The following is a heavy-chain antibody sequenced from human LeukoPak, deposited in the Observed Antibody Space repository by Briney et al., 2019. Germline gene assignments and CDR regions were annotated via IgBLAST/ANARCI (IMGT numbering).Heavy chain of an antibody. D-gene: IGHD3-22*01. V-gene: IGHV4-59*01. Sequence: PSETLSLTCSVSGGSINTTYWSWIRQPPGKGLEWIGNIHYSGSTNYNSSLKSRVTISVDTSKNQFSLKLSSVTAADTAVYYCARGHGDYYDSSGEPDYWGQGTLVTVSS. J-gene: IGHJ4*02. CDR3: ARGHGDYYDSSGEPDY. CDR2: IHYSGST. CDR1: GGSINTTY.